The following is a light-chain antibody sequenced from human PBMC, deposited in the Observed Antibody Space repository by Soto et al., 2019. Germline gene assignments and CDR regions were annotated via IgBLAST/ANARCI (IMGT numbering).Light chain of an antibody. CDR2: EVS. V-gene: IGLV2-8*01. CDR1: SSDVGYYNY. CDR3: SSVAGGQFV. J-gene: IGLJ1*01. Sequence: QSVLTQPPFASGSPGQSVTISCTGTSSDVGYYNYVSWYQQHPGRAPTLMIYEVSERPSGVPARFSGSKSGNTASLTVSGLQAEDEADYYCSSVAGGQFVFGTGTKLTVL.